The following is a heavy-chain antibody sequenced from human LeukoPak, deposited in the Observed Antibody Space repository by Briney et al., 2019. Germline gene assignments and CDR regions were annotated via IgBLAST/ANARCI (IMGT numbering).Heavy chain of an antibody. CDR3: ARGFSSWYTLDY. Sequence: ASVKVSCKASGYTFISYGISWVRQAPGQGLEWMGWISAYNGNTNYAQKLQGRVTMTTDTYTSTAYMELSSLRSEDTAVYYCARGFSSWYTLDYWGQGTLVTVSS. CDR2: ISAYNGNT. CDR1: GYTFISYG. J-gene: IGHJ4*02. D-gene: IGHD6-13*01. V-gene: IGHV1-18*01.